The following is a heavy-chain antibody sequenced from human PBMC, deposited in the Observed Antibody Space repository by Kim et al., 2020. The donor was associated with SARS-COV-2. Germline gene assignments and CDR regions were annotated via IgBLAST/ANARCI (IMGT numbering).Heavy chain of an antibody. Sequence: ASVKVSCKASGYTFTGYYMHWVRQAPGQGLEWMGRINPNSGGTNYAQKFQGRVTMTRDTSISTAYMELSRLRSDDTAVYYCARVDYADYVFDYWGQGTLVTVSP. D-gene: IGHD4-17*01. CDR2: INPNSGGT. CDR1: GYTFTGYY. CDR3: ARVDYADYVFDY. J-gene: IGHJ4*02. V-gene: IGHV1-2*06.